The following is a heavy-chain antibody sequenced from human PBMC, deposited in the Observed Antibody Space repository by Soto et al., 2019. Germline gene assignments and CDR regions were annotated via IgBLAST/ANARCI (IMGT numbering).Heavy chain of an antibody. J-gene: IGHJ6*01. CDR1: VFTFSIYE. V-gene: IGHV3-48*03. CDR2: ISSSGSTI. CDR3: ARGLRNYYYYYGMDV. Sequence: WGSLLLSCATSVFTFSIYEMSWVRQAPGKGLDWVSYISSSGSTIYYADSVKGRFTISRDNAKNSLYLQMNSLRAEDTAVYYCARGLRNYYYYYGMDVWGQGTTVTVSS. D-gene: IGHD3-16*01.